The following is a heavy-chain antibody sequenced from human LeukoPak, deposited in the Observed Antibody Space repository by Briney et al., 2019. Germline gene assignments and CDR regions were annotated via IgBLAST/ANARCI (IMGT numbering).Heavy chain of an antibody. CDR2: IIPMSDTA. V-gene: IGHV1-69*06. D-gene: IGHD6-19*01. CDR1: GGTFNSYA. CDR3: AKDPGSGWLYYYYYMDV. Sequence: GASVKVSCKASGGTFNSYAISWVRQAPGQGLEWMGGIIPMSDTANYPQKFRGRLTITADIPTSAVYMELSSLRAEDTAVYYCAKDPGSGWLYYYYYMDVWGKGTTVTISS. J-gene: IGHJ6*03.